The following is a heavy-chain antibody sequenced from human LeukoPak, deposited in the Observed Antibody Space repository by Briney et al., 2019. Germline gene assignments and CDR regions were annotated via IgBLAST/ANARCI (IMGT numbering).Heavy chain of an antibody. D-gene: IGHD1-26*01. Sequence: ASVKVSCKASGYTFTNYYMHWVRQAPGQGLEWMGIINPSAGSTSYAQKLQGRVTMTRDTSTSTVYMELSSLRSEDTAVYYCARVSGSYVYFDYWGQGTLVTVSS. J-gene: IGHJ4*02. CDR2: INPSAGST. CDR3: ARVSGSYVYFDY. V-gene: IGHV1-46*01. CDR1: GYTFTNYY.